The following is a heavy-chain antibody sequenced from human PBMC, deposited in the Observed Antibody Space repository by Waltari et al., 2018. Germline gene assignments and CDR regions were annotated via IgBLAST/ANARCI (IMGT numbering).Heavy chain of an antibody. CDR3: ASGGGQLERRPLQDPTQRDY. CDR1: GGSFSGYY. J-gene: IGHJ4*02. CDR2: INHSGST. D-gene: IGHD1-1*01. Sequence: QVQLQQWGAGLLKPSETLSLTCAVYGGSFSGYYWSWIRQPPGKGREWIGEINHSGSTNYNPSLKSRATISVDTSKNQFSLKLSSVTAADTAVYYCASGGGQLERRPLQDPTQRDYWGQGTLVTVSS. V-gene: IGHV4-34*01.